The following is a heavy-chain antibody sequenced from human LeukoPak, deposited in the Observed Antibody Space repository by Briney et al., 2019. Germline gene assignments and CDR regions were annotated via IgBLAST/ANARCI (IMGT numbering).Heavy chain of an antibody. D-gene: IGHD1-26*01. Sequence: SETLSLTCTVSGGSIGNYYWSWLRQPPGKGLEWIAYLYDRGSTKYNPSLKSRFSISGDTSNNHFSLRVNSVTAADTAVYYCARGGGLMGATLGFDPWGQGILVTVSS. CDR1: GGSIGNYY. V-gene: IGHV4-59*01. J-gene: IGHJ5*02. CDR2: LYDRGST. CDR3: ARGGGLMGATLGFDP.